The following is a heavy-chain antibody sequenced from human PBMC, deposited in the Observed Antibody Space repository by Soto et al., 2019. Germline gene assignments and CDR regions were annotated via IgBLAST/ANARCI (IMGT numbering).Heavy chain of an antibody. J-gene: IGHJ4*02. CDR3: ARDISVHNTYYYDTTLPFDY. CDR2: ISAYNGNT. Sequence: ASVKVSCKASGYTFTSYGISWVRQAPGQGLEWMGWISAYNGNTNYAQKLQGRVTMTTDTSTSTAYMELRSLRSDDTAVYYCARDISVHNTYYYDTTLPFDYWGQGTLVTVSS. V-gene: IGHV1-18*01. D-gene: IGHD3-22*01. CDR1: GYTFTSYG.